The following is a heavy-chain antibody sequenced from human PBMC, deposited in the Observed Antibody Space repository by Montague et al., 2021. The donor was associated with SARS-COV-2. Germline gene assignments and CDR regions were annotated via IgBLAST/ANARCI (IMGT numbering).Heavy chain of an antibody. CDR2: ITHSGNT. CDR3: ASGDDNGSGYLDV. CDR1: GGSFSGYY. D-gene: IGHD1-26*01. Sequence: SETLSLTCAVYGGSFSGYYWSWVRRPPGKGLEWIGEITHSGNTNYNPYLKSRVTISVDTSKNQFSLTLTSVTAADAAVYYCASGDDNGSGYLDVWGKGTTVTVSS. J-gene: IGHJ6*03. V-gene: IGHV4-34*01.